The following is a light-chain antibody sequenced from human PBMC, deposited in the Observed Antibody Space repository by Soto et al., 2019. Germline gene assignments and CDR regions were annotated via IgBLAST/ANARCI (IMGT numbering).Light chain of an antibody. CDR3: CSYAGGNTLI. CDR2: EVN. CDR1: NGDVGSYDL. J-gene: IGLJ2*01. V-gene: IGLV2-23*02. Sequence: QSVLTQPASVSGSPGQSITISCTGTNGDVGSYDLVSWYQQYPGKAPKLIIYEVNKRPSGVSNRFSGAKSDNTASLTISGLQTEDEADYDCCSYAGGNTLIFGGGTKLTVL.